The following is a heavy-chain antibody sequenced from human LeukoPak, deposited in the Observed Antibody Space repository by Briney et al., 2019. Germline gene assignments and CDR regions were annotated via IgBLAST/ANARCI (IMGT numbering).Heavy chain of an antibody. CDR2: ISSSSSYI. Sequence: GGSLRLSCAASGFTFSSYSMNWVRQAPGKGLEWVSSISSSSSYIYYADSVKGRFTISRDNAKNSLYLQMKWMTAEDTAVYYCAVISDNSADYRKGPDYYYYYGMDVWGQGTTVTVSS. D-gene: IGHD3-16*01. CDR1: GFTFSSYS. V-gene: IGHV3-21*01. CDR3: AVISDNSADYRKGPDYYYYYGMDV. J-gene: IGHJ6*02.